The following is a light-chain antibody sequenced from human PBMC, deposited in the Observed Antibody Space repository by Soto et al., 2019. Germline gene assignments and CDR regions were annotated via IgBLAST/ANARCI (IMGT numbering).Light chain of an antibody. CDR2: ADN. J-gene: IGLJ1*01. Sequence: QSVLTQPPSASGTPGLRVTISCSGSSSNIEDNTVSWYQQLPGTAPKLLIYADNQRPSGVPDRFSGSKSGTSASLAISGLQSEDEADYFCAAWDGSLNGLYVFGSGTKLTVL. CDR1: SSNIEDNT. V-gene: IGLV1-44*01. CDR3: AAWDGSLNGLYV.